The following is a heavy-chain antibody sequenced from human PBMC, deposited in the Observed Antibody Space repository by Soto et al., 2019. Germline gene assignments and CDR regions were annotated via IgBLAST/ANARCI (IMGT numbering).Heavy chain of an antibody. V-gene: IGHV4-59*01. CDR2: IYYSGST. J-gene: IGHJ6*02. Sequence: SETLSLTCTVSGASISGYYWSWIRQPPGEGLEWIGYIYYSGSTSYNPSLKSRVTISLDMSKNQFSLKLRSVTAADTAVYYCGRVETTETNHWRYVNGMDVSGQGTTVTVS. D-gene: IGHD4-17*01. CDR1: GASISGYY. CDR3: GRVETTETNHWRYVNGMDV.